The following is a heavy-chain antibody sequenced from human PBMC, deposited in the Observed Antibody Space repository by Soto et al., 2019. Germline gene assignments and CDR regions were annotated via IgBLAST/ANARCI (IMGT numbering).Heavy chain of an antibody. CDR1: GFTFSSYS. V-gene: IGHV3-48*01. CDR3: ARDSGYDDDY. Sequence: EVQLVESVGGLVQPGVSLRLSCAASGFTFSSYSMNWVRQAPGKGLEWISYISSSSSTIYYADSVKGRFTTSRDNAKNSLYLQMNSLSAEDTAVYYCARDSGYDDDYWGQGTLVTVSS. J-gene: IGHJ4*02. CDR2: ISSSSSTI. D-gene: IGHD5-12*01.